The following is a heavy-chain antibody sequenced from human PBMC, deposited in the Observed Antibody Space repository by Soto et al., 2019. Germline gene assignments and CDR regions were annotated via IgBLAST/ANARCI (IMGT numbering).Heavy chain of an antibody. CDR3: ARDAGYDFWSGYCDY. Sequence: RASVKVSCKASGYTFTGYYMHWVRQAPGQGLEWMGWINPNSGGANYAQKFQGWVTMTRDTSISTAYMELSRLRSDDTAVYYCARDAGYDFWSGYCDYWGQGTLVTVS. J-gene: IGHJ4*02. D-gene: IGHD3-3*01. CDR1: GYTFTGYY. V-gene: IGHV1-2*04. CDR2: INPNSGGA.